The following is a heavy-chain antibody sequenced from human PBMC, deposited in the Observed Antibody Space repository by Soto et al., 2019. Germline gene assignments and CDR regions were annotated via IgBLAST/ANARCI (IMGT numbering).Heavy chain of an antibody. CDR2: IYWNDFK. CDR1: GFSVKTSGVG. D-gene: IGHD5-12*01. Sequence: QITLKESGPTLVKPTQTLTLTCTCSGFSVKTSGVGVGWIRQPPGKTLEWLALIYWNDFKRYTPSLESRLTMTKHSTKNQVVLTVTNVDPADTATYYCAHSRRYKGYEAPPLYELDGWGQGTTVTVSS. CDR3: AHSRRYKGYEAPPLYELDG. V-gene: IGHV2-5*01. J-gene: IGHJ6*02.